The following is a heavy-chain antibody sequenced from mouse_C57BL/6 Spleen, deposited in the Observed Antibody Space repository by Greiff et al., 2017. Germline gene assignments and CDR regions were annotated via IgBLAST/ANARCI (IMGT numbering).Heavy chain of an antibody. CDR1: GYSFTGYY. V-gene: IGHV1-42*01. D-gene: IGHD2-4*01. Sequence: EVKLMESGPELVKPGASVKISCKASGYSFTGYYMNWVKQSPEKSLEWIGEINPSTGGTTYNQKFKAKATLTVDKSSSTAYMQLKSLTSEDSAVYYCARYDYDWFAYWGQGTLVTVSA. CDR3: ARYDYDWFAY. J-gene: IGHJ3*01. CDR2: INPSTGGT.